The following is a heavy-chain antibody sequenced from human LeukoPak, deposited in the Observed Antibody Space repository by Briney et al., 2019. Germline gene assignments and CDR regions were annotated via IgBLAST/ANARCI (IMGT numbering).Heavy chain of an antibody. CDR2: IYYSGST. CDR1: GGSISSSSYY. Sequence: SETLSLTCTVSGGSISSSSYYWGWIRQPPGKGLEWIGSIYYSGSTYYNPSLKSRVTISVDTSKNQFSLKLSSVTAADTAVYYRATLAAAGTFFDYWGQGTLVTVSS. J-gene: IGHJ4*02. CDR3: ATLAAAGTFFDY. V-gene: IGHV4-39*01. D-gene: IGHD6-13*01.